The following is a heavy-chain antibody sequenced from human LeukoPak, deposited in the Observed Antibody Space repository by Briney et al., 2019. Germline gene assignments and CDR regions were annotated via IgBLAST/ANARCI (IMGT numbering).Heavy chain of an antibody. V-gene: IGHV1-46*01. CDR3: ARTLPAAPRRYYYGMDV. CDR1: GYTFTSYY. Sequence: ASVKVSCKASGYTFTSYYMHWVRQAPGQGLEWMGIINPSGGSTSYAQKFQGRVTMTRDTSTSTVYMELSSLRSEDTAVYYCARTLPAAPRRYYYGMDVWGQVTTVNV. CDR2: INPSGGST. D-gene: IGHD2-2*01. J-gene: IGHJ6*02.